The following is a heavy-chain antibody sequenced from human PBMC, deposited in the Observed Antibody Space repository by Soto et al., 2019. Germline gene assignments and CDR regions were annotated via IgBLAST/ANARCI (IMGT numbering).Heavy chain of an antibody. CDR1: GFTFSDYY. J-gene: IGHJ4*02. CDR2: ISSSSSYT. CDR3: ARGDYDSSGYYRIFDY. Sequence: GGSLRLSCAASGFTFSDYYMSWIRQAPGKGLEWVSYISSSSSYTNYADSVKGRFTISRDNAKNSLYLQMNSLRAEDTAVYYGARGDYDSSGYYRIFDYWGQGTLVTVSP. D-gene: IGHD3-22*01. V-gene: IGHV3-11*05.